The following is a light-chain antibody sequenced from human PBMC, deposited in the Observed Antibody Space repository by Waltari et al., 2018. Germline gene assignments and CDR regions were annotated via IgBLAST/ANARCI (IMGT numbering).Light chain of an antibody. CDR3: QQYNSSPYT. CDR2: ATS. Sequence: DIQMTQSPSSLSASVGDRVTITCRASLGISNDLAWFQQKPGKAPQSLIYATSSLQSGVPSKFCGSGSGTHFSLTISSLQPEDFATYFCQQYNSSPYTFGQGTKLEI. J-gene: IGKJ2*01. CDR1: LGISND. V-gene: IGKV1-16*02.